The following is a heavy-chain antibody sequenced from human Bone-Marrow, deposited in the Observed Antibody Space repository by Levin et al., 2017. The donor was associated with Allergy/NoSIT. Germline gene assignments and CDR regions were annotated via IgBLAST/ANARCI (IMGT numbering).Heavy chain of an antibody. V-gene: IGHV3-23*01. Sequence: GGSLRLSCTASGFTFGNYAMSWVRQAPGEGLEWVSVISGVSETTYYADSVKGRFTISRDRSKNTLYLQMNSLRAEDTALYYCAKGNGGNPLKDAIASWGQGTLVAVSS. J-gene: IGHJ4*02. CDR1: GFTFGNYA. D-gene: IGHD3-16*01. CDR3: AKGNGGNPLKDAIAS. CDR2: ISGVSETT.